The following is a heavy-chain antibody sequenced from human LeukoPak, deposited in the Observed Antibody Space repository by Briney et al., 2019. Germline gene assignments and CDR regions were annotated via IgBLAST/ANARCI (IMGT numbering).Heavy chain of an antibody. V-gene: IGHV3-7*01. CDR3: KSGGAAPGSFDY. CDR2: IKHDGSEQ. J-gene: IGHJ4*02. CDR1: GFTFTRFW. D-gene: IGHD1-26*01. Sequence: GGSLRLSCAASGFTFTRFWMSWMRQAPGKGLQWVANIKHDGSEQYYVDSVKGRFTISRDNAKKSLLLQMNSLGVEDTAVYYCKSGGAAPGSFDYWGQGALVTLSS.